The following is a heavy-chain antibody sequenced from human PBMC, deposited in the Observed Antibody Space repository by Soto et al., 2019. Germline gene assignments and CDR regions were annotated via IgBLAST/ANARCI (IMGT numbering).Heavy chain of an antibody. CDR2: IGTAGDT. CDR1: GFTFSSYD. J-gene: IGHJ6*03. V-gene: IGHV3-13*01. D-gene: IGHD5-18*01. CDR3: ARATAMVTRYYYSYYMDV. Sequence: PGGSLRLSCAASGFTFSSYDMHWVRQATGKGLEWVSAIGTAGDTYYPGSVKGRFTISRENAKNSLYLQMNSLRAGDTAVYYCARATAMVTRYYYSYYMDVWGKGTTVTVSS.